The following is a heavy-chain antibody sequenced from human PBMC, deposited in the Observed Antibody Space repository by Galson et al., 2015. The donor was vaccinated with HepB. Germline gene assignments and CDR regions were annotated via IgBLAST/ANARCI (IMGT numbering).Heavy chain of an antibody. CDR3: TKSYVTMIVALIAFDI. CDR1: GFTFSSYA. V-gene: IGHV3-23*01. CDR2: MSGSGGTT. J-gene: IGHJ3*02. Sequence: SLRLSCAAPGFTFSSYAMSWVRQAPGKGLEWVSGMSGSGGTTYYADSVKGRFTISRDNSKNTVYLQMNSLRAEDTAVYYCTKSYVTMIVALIAFDIWGQGTMVTVSS. D-gene: IGHD3-22*01.